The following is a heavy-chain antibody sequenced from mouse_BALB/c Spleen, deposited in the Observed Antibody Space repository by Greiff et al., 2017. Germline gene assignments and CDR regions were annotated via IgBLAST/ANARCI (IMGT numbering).Heavy chain of an antibody. Sequence: EVHLVESGGGLVQPGGSLKLSCAASGFTFSSYTMSWVRQTPEKRLEWVAYISNGGGSTYYPDTVKGRFTISRDNAKNTLYLQMSSLKSEDTAMYYCARHGYDYYAMDYWGQGTSVTVSS. D-gene: IGHD1-2*01. CDR3: ARHGYDYYAMDY. CDR1: GFTFSSYT. J-gene: IGHJ4*01. CDR2: ISNGGGST. V-gene: IGHV5-12-2*01.